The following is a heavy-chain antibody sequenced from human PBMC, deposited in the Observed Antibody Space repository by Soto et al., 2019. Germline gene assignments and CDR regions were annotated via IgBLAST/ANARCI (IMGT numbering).Heavy chain of an antibody. V-gene: IGHV4-30-4*01. Sequence: QVQLQESGPGLVKPSQTLSLTCTVSGGSISSGDYYWSWIRQPPGKGLEWIGYIYYSGSTYYNPSLKSRVTISVDTSKNQFSLKLSSVTAADTAVYYCARVSQYCSGGSCYDYMDVWGKGTTVTVSS. CDR3: ARVSQYCSGGSCYDYMDV. CDR2: IYYSGST. CDR1: GGSISSGDYY. D-gene: IGHD2-15*01. J-gene: IGHJ6*03.